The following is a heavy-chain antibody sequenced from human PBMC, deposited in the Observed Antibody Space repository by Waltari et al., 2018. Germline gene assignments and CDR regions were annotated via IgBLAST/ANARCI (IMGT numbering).Heavy chain of an antibody. CDR2: ISSSSSYI. CDR1: GFTFSSYS. V-gene: IGHV3-21*01. J-gene: IGHJ4*02. CDR3: ARDALYDFWSGYLAYFDY. D-gene: IGHD3-3*01. Sequence: EVQLVESGGGLVKPGGSLRLSCAASGFTFSSYSMNWVRQAPGKGLAWVSSISSSSSYIYYADSVKGRFTISRDNAKNSLYLQMNSLRAEDTAVYYCARDALYDFWSGYLAYFDYWGQGTLVTVSS.